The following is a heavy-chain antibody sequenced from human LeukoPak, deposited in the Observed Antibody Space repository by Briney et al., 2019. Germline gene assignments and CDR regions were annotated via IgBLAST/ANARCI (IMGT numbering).Heavy chain of an antibody. D-gene: IGHD2-21*02. CDR1: GFTFSRYG. CDR2: IMQYGSEK. Sequence: GGSLRLSCAASGFTFSRYGMHWVRQAPGKGLEWVANIMQYGSEKYYVDSVKGRFTISRDNAKNSLYLRMNSLRAEDTAVYYCARDIVVVAAILDYWGQGTLVTVSS. CDR3: ARDIVVVAAILDY. J-gene: IGHJ4*02. V-gene: IGHV3-7*01.